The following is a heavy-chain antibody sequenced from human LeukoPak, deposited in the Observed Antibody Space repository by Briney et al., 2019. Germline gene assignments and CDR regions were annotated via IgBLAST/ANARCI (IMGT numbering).Heavy chain of an antibody. J-gene: IGHJ4*02. CDR2: IYSGGST. V-gene: IGHV3-53*01. D-gene: IGHD1-1*01. CDR1: GFTVSSNY. Sequence: GGSLRLSRAASGFTVSSNYMSWVRQAPGKGLEWVSVIYSGGSTYYAASVKGRFTISRDNAKNSLYLQMNRLRAEDTAVYYCARERQLERLAFGKEGSAFDYWGQGTLVTVSS. CDR3: ARERQLERLAFGKEGSAFDY.